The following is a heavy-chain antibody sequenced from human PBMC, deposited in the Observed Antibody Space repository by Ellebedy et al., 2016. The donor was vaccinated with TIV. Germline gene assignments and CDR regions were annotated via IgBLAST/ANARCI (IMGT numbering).Heavy chain of an antibody. CDR3: ARREDRYYYYMDV. V-gene: IGHV3-23*01. CDR2: ISGSGGST. Sequence: GGSLRLXXAASGFTFSSYAMSWVRQAPGKGLEWVSAISGSGGSTYYADSVKGRFTISRDNSKNTLYLQMNSLRAEDTAVYYCARREDRYYYYMDVWGKGTTVTVSS. D-gene: IGHD3-22*01. CDR1: GFTFSSYA. J-gene: IGHJ6*03.